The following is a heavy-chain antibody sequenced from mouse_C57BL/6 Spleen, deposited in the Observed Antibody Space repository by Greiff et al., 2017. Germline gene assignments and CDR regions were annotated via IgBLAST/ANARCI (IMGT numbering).Heavy chain of an antibody. D-gene: IGHD1-1*01. Sequence: VQLQQSGAELVKPGASVKLSCKASGYTFTSYWMHWVKQRPGQGLEWIGMIHPNSGSTNYNEKFKSKATLTVDKSSSTAYMQLSSLTSEDSAVYYCASGATTVVGGLDYWGQGTTLTVSS. V-gene: IGHV1-64*01. CDR2: IHPNSGST. CDR1: GYTFTSYW. CDR3: ASGATTVVGGLDY. J-gene: IGHJ2*01.